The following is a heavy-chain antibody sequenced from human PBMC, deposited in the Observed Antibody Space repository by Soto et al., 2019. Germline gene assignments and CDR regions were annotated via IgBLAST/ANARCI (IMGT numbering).Heavy chain of an antibody. J-gene: IGHJ4*02. CDR1: GGSISGYY. D-gene: IGHD2-2*01. CDR2: IYTSGST. V-gene: IGHV4-4*07. CDR3: ARGTMVPAAPVLYYFDY. Sequence: SETLSLTCTVSGGSISGYYWSWIRQPAGKGLEWIGRIYTSGSTNYNPSLKSRVTMSVDTSKNQFSLKLSSVTAADTAVYYCARGTMVPAAPVLYYFDYWGQGTLVTVSS.